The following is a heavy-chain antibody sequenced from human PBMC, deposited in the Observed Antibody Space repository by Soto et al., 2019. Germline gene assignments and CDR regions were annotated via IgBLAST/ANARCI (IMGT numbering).Heavy chain of an antibody. V-gene: IGHV4-30-4*08. CDR3: SRDCISTSCISYYGLDV. J-gene: IGHJ6*04. CDR2: IYYSGST. Sequence: SLRCTVAGGSIGDGGCCCSWIRQPPGKGLEWIGYIYYSGSTYYNPSLKSRVTISVDTSKNQFSLKLSSVTAADTAVYYCSRDCISTSCISYYGLDVWAEATTVTGSS. CDR1: GGSIGDGGCC. D-gene: IGHD2-2*01.